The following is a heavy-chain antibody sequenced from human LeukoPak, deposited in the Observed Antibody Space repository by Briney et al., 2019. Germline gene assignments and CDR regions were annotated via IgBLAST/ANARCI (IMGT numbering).Heavy chain of an antibody. V-gene: IGHV3-30*02. Sequence: GGSLRLSCAASGFTFSSYWMSWVRQAPGKGLEWVAFIRFDGRNKYYADSVKGRFTISRDNAKNSLYLQMNSLRAEDTAVYYCARESGYSYANWGQGTLVTVSS. CDR3: ARESGYSYAN. CDR2: IRFDGRNK. D-gene: IGHD5-18*01. CDR1: GFTFSSYW. J-gene: IGHJ4*02.